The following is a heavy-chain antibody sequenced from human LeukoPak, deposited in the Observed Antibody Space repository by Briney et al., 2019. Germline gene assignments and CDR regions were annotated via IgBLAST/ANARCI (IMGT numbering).Heavy chain of an antibody. CDR1: GDSVSSNSAA. CDR3: ARGAGPKQQLTAYYFDY. D-gene: IGHD6-13*01. V-gene: IGHV6-1*01. J-gene: IGHJ4*02. Sequence: SQTLSLTCAISGDSVSSNSAAWNWIRQSPSRGLEWLGRTYYRSKRYNDYAVSVKSRITINPDTSKNQFSLQLNSVTPEDTAVYYCARGAGPKQQLTAYYFDYWGQGTLVTVSS. CDR2: TYYRSKRYN.